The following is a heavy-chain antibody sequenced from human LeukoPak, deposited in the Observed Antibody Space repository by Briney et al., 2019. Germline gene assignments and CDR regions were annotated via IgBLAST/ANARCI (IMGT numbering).Heavy chain of an antibody. D-gene: IGHD5-18*01. Sequence: PSETLSLTCTVSGGSISSSSCYWGWIRQPPGKGLEWIGSIYYSGSTYYNPSLKSRVTISVDTSKNQFSLKLSSVTAADTAVYYCARRRYGGSYYDYWGQGTLVTVSS. CDR3: ARRRYGGSYYDY. CDR1: GGSISSSSCY. J-gene: IGHJ4*02. CDR2: IYYSGST. V-gene: IGHV4-39*01.